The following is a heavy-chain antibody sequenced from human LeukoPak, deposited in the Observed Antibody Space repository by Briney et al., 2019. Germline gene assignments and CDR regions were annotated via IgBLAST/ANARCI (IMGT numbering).Heavy chain of an antibody. CDR2: ISSSSSYI. Sequence: GRSLRLSCAASGFTFSSYSMNWVRQAPGKGLEWVSSISSSSSYIYYADSVKGRFTISRDNAKNSLYLQMNSLRAEDTAVYYCARDATVVQPYYYYYYGMDVWGQGTTVTVSS. D-gene: IGHD4-23*01. CDR3: ARDATVVQPYYYYYYGMDV. CDR1: GFTFSSYS. V-gene: IGHV3-21*01. J-gene: IGHJ6*02.